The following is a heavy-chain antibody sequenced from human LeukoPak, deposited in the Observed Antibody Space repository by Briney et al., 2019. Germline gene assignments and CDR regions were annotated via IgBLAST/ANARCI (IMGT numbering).Heavy chain of an antibody. Sequence: SETLSLTCTVSGGSISSSSYYWGWIRQPPGKGLEWIGSIYYSGSTYYNPSLKSRVTISVDTSKNQFSLKLSSVTAADTAVYYCARDSTPLLVVYANGWLDPWGQGTLVTVSS. CDR1: GGSISSSSYY. D-gene: IGHD2-8*02. CDR2: IYYSGST. CDR3: ARDSTPLLVVYANGWLDP. V-gene: IGHV4-39*07. J-gene: IGHJ5*02.